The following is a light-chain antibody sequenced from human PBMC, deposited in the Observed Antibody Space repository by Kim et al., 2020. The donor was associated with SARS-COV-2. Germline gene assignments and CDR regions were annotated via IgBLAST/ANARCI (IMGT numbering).Light chain of an antibody. CDR3: AAWDDSLNGWV. J-gene: IGLJ3*02. CDR2: TND. Sequence: GQRVTISCSGSSSNIGSNTLNWYQQLPGTAPKLLIYTNDQRPSGVPDRFSGSKSGTSASLAVSGLQSEDEADYFCAAWDDSLNGWVFGGGTQLTVL. CDR1: SSNIGSNT. V-gene: IGLV1-44*01.